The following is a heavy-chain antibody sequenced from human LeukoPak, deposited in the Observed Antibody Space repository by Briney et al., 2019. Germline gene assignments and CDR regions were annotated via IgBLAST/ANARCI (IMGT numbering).Heavy chain of an antibody. Sequence: SETLSLTCTVSGGSISSSSYYWGWIRQPPGEGLEWIGNIYYSGSTYYNPSPKSRFTISVDTSKNQFSLKVSSVTAADTAVYYCAREAPRWYYDSSGLYYFDYWGQGTLVTVSS. CDR1: GGSISSSSYY. V-gene: IGHV4-39*07. D-gene: IGHD3-22*01. J-gene: IGHJ4*02. CDR2: IYYSGST. CDR3: AREAPRWYYDSSGLYYFDY.